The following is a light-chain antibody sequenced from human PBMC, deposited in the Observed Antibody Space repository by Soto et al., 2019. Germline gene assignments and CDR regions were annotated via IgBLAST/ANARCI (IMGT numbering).Light chain of an antibody. Sequence: EIVLTQSPATLSVSPGERATLSCRASQSVGNNFAWYQQKPGQAPRLLIFATSTRATGVPARFSGSGSGTEFTLTLSSLQSEDIAVYYCQQYGDWPLTFGGGAKVEIE. CDR3: QQYGDWPLT. CDR2: ATS. CDR1: QSVGNN. V-gene: IGKV3-15*01. J-gene: IGKJ4*01.